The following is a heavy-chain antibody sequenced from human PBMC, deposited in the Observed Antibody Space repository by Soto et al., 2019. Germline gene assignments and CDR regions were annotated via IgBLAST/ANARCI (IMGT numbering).Heavy chain of an antibody. J-gene: IGHJ6*03. Sequence: GGSLRLSCAASGFTFSSYAMSWVRQAPGKGLEWVSAISGSGGSTYYADSVKGRFTISRDNSKNTLYLQMNSLRAEDTAVYYCAKRAGLSDYGDYPTYDYYYYYMDVWGKGTTVTVSS. CDR1: GFTFSSYA. D-gene: IGHD4-17*01. V-gene: IGHV3-23*01. CDR3: AKRAGLSDYGDYPTYDYYYYYMDV. CDR2: ISGSGGST.